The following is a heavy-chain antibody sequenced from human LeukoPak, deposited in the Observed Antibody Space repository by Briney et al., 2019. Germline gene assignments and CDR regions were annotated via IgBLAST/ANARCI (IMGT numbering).Heavy chain of an antibody. CDR1: GFTVSNYW. CDR2: IKQDGSEK. J-gene: IGHJ5*02. V-gene: IGHV3-7*01. CDR3: ARSNHITVGDYENGRWFDT. D-gene: IGHD4-17*01. Sequence: GGSLRLSCAASGFTVSNYWMTWVRQAPGKGLEWVANIKQDGSEKHYVDSVKGRFTISRDNAKNSLYLQMNSLRAEDTAVYYCARSNHITVGDYENGRWFDTWGQGTLVTVSS.